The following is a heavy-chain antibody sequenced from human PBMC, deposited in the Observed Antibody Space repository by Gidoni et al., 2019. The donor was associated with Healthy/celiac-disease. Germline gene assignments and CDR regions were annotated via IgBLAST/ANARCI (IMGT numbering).Heavy chain of an antibody. CDR3: EIVVVPAAIGDAFDI. D-gene: IGHD2-2*02. Sequence: EVQLVESGGGLVQPGGSLKLSCAASGFTFSGSAMHWVRQASGTGLDWFGRIRSKANSYATAYAASVKGRFTISRDDSKNTAYLQMNSLKTEDTAVYYCEIVVVPAAIGDAFDIWGQGTMVTVSS. V-gene: IGHV3-73*02. J-gene: IGHJ3*02. CDR1: GFTFSGSA. CDR2: IRSKANSYAT.